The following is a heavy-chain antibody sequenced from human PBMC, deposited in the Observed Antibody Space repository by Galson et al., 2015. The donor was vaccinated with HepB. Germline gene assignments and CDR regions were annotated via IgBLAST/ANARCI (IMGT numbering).Heavy chain of an antibody. D-gene: IGHD6-19*01. V-gene: IGHV3-15*01. CDR3: TTAGQWLNTDY. CDR2: FKSKAEGGPT. Sequence: SLRLSCAASGFTLSDARMSWVRQAPGKGLEWVGRFKSKAEGGPTDYAAPVKDRFTISRDDSKNTLHLQMNRLRAEDTAVYYCTTAGQWLNTDYWGRGTLVTVSS. CDR1: GFTLSDAR. J-gene: IGHJ4*02.